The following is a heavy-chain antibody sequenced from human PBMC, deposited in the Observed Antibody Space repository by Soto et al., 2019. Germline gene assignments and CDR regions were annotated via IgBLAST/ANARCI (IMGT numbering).Heavy chain of an antibody. CDR2: IKEDGSEK. J-gene: IGHJ6*02. CDR3: ARDPIFDYYDSSGLLTHYYYYGMDV. V-gene: IGHV3-7*01. D-gene: IGHD3-22*01. CDR1: GFTFSNYW. Sequence: GGSLRLSCAASGFTFSNYWMTWVRQAPGKGLEWVANIKEDGSEKYYVDSVKGRFTISRDNAKNSLYLQMNSLRAEDTAVYYCARDPIFDYYDSSGLLTHYYYYGMDVWGQGTTVTVSS.